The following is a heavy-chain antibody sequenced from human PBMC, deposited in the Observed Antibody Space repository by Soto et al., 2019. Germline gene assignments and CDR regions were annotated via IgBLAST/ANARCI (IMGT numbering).Heavy chain of an antibody. V-gene: IGHV4-4*02. Sequence: SETLSLTCAVSGGSISSSNWWSWVRQPPGKGLEWIGEIYHSGSTNYNPSLKSRVTISVDKSKNQFSLKLSSVTAADTAVYYCARNPRTRVRNFDYWGQGTLVTVSS. CDR1: GGSISSSNW. D-gene: IGHD6-6*01. J-gene: IGHJ4*02. CDR3: ARNPRTRVRNFDY. CDR2: IYHSGST.